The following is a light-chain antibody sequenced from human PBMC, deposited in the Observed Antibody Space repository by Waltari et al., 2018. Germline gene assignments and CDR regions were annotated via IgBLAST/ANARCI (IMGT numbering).Light chain of an antibody. CDR1: SDINVGDFN. V-gene: IGLV5-37*01. J-gene: IGLJ3*02. CDR3: MFWPSNVWV. CDR2: YKSDSEK. Sequence: QPVLTQPPSSSASPGESARLTCTLPSDINVGDFNIYWYQQKPGSPPRFLLCYKSDSEKAQGSGVPSRFSGSKDASANAGILLISGLQSEDEADYYCMFWPSNVWVFGGGTKLTVL.